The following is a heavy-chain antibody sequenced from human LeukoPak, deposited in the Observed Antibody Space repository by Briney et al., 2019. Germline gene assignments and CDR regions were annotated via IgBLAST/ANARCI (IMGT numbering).Heavy chain of an antibody. V-gene: IGHV3-21*01. D-gene: IGHD6-13*01. J-gene: IGHJ4*02. Sequence: PGGSLRLSCAASGFTFSTYSMTWVRQAPGKGLEWVSSTSSSSGHIYYADSVKGRFTISRDNAKNSLYLQMISLRAEDTAVYYCARGLGSWYNPVDSWGQGTLVTVSS. CDR2: TSSSSGHI. CDR3: ARGLGSWYNPVDS. CDR1: GFTFSTYS.